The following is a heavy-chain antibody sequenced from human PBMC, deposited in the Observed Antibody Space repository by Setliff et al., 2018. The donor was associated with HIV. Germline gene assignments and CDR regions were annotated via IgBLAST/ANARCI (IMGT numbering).Heavy chain of an antibody. CDR1: GGSISSGSYY. J-gene: IGHJ6*03. CDR2: IYTSGSA. CDR3: ARLDYSNYYSYYIDV. Sequence: SETLSLTCTVSGGSISSGSYYWSWIRQPAGKGLEWIGRIYTSGSANYNPSLKSRVTISVDTSKNQFSLRLSSVTAADTAVYYCARLDYSNYYSYYIDVWGEGTMVTVSS. V-gene: IGHV4-61*02. D-gene: IGHD4-4*01.